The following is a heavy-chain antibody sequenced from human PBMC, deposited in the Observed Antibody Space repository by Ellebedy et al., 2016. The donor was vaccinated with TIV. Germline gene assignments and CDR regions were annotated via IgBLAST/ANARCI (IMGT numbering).Heavy chain of an antibody. V-gene: IGHV3-23*01. CDR2: IGDDAVAT. D-gene: IGHD1-26*01. CDR3: AREGGTYYSAHFDQ. CDR1: GFTFSSFA. Sequence: GESLKISCAASGFTFSSFAMSWVRQAPGIGLEWVSAIGDDAVATHYADSWKGRFTISSDNFGNMLYLQMNSLRAEDTAVYSCAREGGTYYSAHFDQWGQGTPVTVSS. J-gene: IGHJ4*02.